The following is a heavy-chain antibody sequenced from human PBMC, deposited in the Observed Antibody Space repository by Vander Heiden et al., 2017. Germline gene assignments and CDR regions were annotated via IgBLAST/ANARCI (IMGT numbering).Heavy chain of an antibody. CDR1: GGSISSYY. J-gene: IGHJ6*02. Sequence: QVQLQESGPGLVKPSETLSLTCTVSGGSISSYYWSWIRPHAGKGLEWIGRIYTSGSTNYNPSLKSRVTMSVDTSKNQFSLKLSSVTAADTAVYYCAREKSGWHYYYYYGMDVWGQGTTVTVSS. CDR2: IYTSGST. D-gene: IGHD6-19*01. CDR3: AREKSGWHYYYYYGMDV. V-gene: IGHV4-4*07.